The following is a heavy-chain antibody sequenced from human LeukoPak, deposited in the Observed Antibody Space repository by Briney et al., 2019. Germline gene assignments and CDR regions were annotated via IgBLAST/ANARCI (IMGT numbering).Heavy chain of an antibody. J-gene: IGHJ6*03. D-gene: IGHD3-22*01. CDR3: ARVGYYDSSGSHYYYYMDV. CDR1: GFTFSSYW. V-gene: IGHV3-7*01. Sequence: GGSLRLSCAASGFTFSSYWMSWVRQAPGKALEWVANIKQEGSEKYYVDSVKGRFTISRDNAKNSLYLQMNSLRAEDTAVYYCARVGYYDSSGSHYYYYMDVWGKGTTVTVSS. CDR2: IKQEGSEK.